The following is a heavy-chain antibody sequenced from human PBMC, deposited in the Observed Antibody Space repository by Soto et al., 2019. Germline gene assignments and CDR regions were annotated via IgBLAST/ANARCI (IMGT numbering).Heavy chain of an antibody. CDR2: ISGSGGST. Sequence: EVQLLESGGGLVQPGGSLRLSCAASGFTFSSYAMSWVRQAPGKGLEWVSAISGSGGSTYYADSVKGRFTISRDNSKNTMYLQMNSLRAEDTAVYYCAKSKGYCSGGSCYQGSLDYWGQGTLVTVSS. V-gene: IGHV3-23*01. D-gene: IGHD2-15*01. J-gene: IGHJ4*02. CDR3: AKSKGYCSGGSCYQGSLDY. CDR1: GFTFSSYA.